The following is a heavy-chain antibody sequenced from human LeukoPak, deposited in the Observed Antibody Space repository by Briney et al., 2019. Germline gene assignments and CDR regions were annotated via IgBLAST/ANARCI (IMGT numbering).Heavy chain of an antibody. J-gene: IGHJ4*02. CDR2: IYYSGST. CDR1: GGSISSYY. V-gene: IGHV4-59*01. D-gene: IGHD3-22*01. CDR3: AGSGYLFDY. Sequence: ASETLSLTCTVSGGSISSYYWSWIRQPPGKGLEWIGYIYYSGSTNYNPSLKSRVTISVDTSKNQFSLKLSSVTAADTAVYYCAGSGYLFDYWGQGTLVTVSS.